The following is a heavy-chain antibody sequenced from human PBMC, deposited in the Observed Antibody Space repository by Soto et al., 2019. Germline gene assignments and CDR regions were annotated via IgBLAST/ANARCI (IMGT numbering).Heavy chain of an antibody. CDR1: GGTFSSYA. Sequence: GASVKVSCKASGGTFSSYAISWVRQAPGQGLEWMGGIIPIFGTANYAQKFQGRVTITADESTSTAYMELSSLGSEDTAVYYCARAPQSPTYPPNYFDYWGQGTLVTVS. CDR2: IIPIFGTA. D-gene: IGHD3-16*01. V-gene: IGHV1-69*13. J-gene: IGHJ4*02. CDR3: ARAPQSPTYPPNYFDY.